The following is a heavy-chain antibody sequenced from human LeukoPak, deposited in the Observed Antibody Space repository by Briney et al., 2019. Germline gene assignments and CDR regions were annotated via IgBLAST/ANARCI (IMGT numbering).Heavy chain of an antibody. V-gene: IGHV4-30-4*01. CDR3: ARGADTAMVTGGWFDP. J-gene: IGHJ5*02. CDR2: IYYSGST. CDR1: GGSISSGDYY. Sequence: SETLSLTCTVSGGSISSGDYYWSWFRQPPGKGLEWIGYIYYSGSTYYNPSLKSRVTISVDTSKNQFSLKLSSVTAADTAVYYCARGADTAMVTGGWFDPWGQGTLVTVSS. D-gene: IGHD5-18*01.